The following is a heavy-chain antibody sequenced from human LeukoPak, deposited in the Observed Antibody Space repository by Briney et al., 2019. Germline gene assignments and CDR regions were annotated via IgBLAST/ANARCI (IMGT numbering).Heavy chain of an antibody. CDR1: GFTFSSYA. CDR2: ISTSGGGT. J-gene: IGHJ3*02. D-gene: IGHD3-22*01. CDR3: AKDRLYYYDSSGYTPDAFDI. V-gene: IGHV3-23*01. Sequence: GRSLRLSCAASGFTFSSYAMTWVRQAAGKGLEWVSGISTSGGGTYYADSVKGRFTISRDNSKNTLYLQMNSLRAEDTAVYYCAKDRLYYYDSSGYTPDAFDIWGQGTMVTVSS.